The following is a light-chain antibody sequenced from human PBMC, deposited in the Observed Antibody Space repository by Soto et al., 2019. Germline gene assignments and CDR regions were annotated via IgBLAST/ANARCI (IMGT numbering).Light chain of an antibody. CDR2: EVS. Sequence: QSVPTQPASVSGSPGQSITISCTGTSSDVGGYNYVSWYQQHPGKAPKLLIYEVSNRPSGVSNRFTASKSGNTASLTISGLQAEDEADYYCNSYTSSTTLVFGGGTKLT. CDR1: SSDVGGYNY. CDR3: NSYTSSTTLV. V-gene: IGLV2-14*01. J-gene: IGLJ2*01.